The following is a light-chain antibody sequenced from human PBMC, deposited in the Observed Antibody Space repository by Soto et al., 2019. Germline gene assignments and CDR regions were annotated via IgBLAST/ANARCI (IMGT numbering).Light chain of an antibody. J-gene: IGLJ2*01. Sequence: QSALTQPPSASATPGHRVTISCSGSNSNIGGKTVTWYQQIPGQAPKVVIHSDDQRPSGVPDRFSGSKSGTSASLAISAVQSEDEADYFCASWEDSLTVVFGGGTKVTVL. V-gene: IGLV1-44*01. CDR3: ASWEDSLTVV. CDR2: SDD. CDR1: NSNIGGKT.